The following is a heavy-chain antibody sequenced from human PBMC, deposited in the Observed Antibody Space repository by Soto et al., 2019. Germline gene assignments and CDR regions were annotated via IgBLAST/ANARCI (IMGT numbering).Heavy chain of an antibody. D-gene: IGHD4-4*01. CDR3: ARDFRTYSHGVDV. V-gene: IGHV1-2*02. CDR1: GYPFTGPY. CDR2: TNPSSGGT. Sequence: ASVKVSCKASGYPFTGPYVYWVRQAPGQGLEWMGWTNPSSGGTEFAEKFQGRVTVTRDTSIRTVFLELNSLTSDDTGVYFCARDFRTYSHGVDVWGQGTAGTVSS. J-gene: IGHJ6*02.